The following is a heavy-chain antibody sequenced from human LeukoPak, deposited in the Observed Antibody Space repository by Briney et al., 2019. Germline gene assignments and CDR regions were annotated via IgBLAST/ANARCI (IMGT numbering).Heavy chain of an antibody. V-gene: IGHV1-2*02. CDR1: GYTFTGYY. Sequence: ASVKVSCKASGYTFTGYYMHWVRQAPGQGLEWMGWINPNSGGTNYAQKFQGRVTMTEDTSTDTAYMELSSLRSGDTAVYYCATGGDSSGYYSLDYWGQGTLVTVSS. CDR3: ATGGDSSGYYSLDY. CDR2: INPNSGGT. D-gene: IGHD3-22*01. J-gene: IGHJ4*02.